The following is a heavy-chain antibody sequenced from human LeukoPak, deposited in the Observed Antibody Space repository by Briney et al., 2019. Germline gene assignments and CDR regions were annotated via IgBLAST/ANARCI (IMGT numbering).Heavy chain of an antibody. D-gene: IGHD3-22*01. J-gene: IGHJ4*02. CDR3: ARSDWWDSSGYDY. CDR2: INAGNGNT. CDR1: GYTFTNYA. V-gene: IGHV1-3*03. Sequence: ASVKVSCKASGYTFTNYAMHWVRQAPGQRLEWMGWINAGNGNTKYSQEFQGRVTITRDTSASTAYMELSSLRSEDMAVYYCARSDWWDSSGYDYWGQGTLVTVSS.